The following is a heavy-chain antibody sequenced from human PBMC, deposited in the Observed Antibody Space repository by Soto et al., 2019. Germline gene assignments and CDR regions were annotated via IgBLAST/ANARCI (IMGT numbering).Heavy chain of an antibody. V-gene: IGHV1-8*01. CDR3: ARGRLAARGRFDP. CDR1: GYTFTSYD. CDR2: MNPNSGNT. Sequence: QVQLVQSGAEVKKPGASVKVSCKASGYTFTSYDINWVRQATGQGLEWMGWMNPNSGNTGYAQKFQGRATQTRNTSISTAYMTLSSLRSEDTAVYYCARGRLAARGRFDPWGQGTLVTVSS. D-gene: IGHD6-6*01. J-gene: IGHJ5*02.